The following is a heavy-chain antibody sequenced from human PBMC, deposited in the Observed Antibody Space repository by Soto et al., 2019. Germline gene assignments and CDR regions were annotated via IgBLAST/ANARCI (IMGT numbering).Heavy chain of an antibody. CDR1: GFTFSNAC. V-gene: IGHV3-15*07. CDR2: IKSKTDGGTT. CDR3: TTRVPYIVVVVAATPGDLFDY. Sequence: GGSLRLSCAASGFTFSNACMNWVRQAPGKGLEWVGRIKSKTDGGTTDYAAPVKGRFTISRDDSKNTLYLQMNSLKTEDTAVYYCTTRVPYIVVVVAATPGDLFDYWGQGTLVTVSS. D-gene: IGHD2-15*01. J-gene: IGHJ4*02.